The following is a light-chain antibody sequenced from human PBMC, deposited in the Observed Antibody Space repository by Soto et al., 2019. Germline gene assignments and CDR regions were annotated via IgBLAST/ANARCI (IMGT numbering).Light chain of an antibody. CDR2: EVS. CDR3: GSYTSSILWV. J-gene: IGLJ3*02. Sequence: QSALTQPASVSGSPGQSITISCTGTSRDVGGYNYVSWYQQHPGKAPKLMIYEVSNRPSGVSNRFSGSKSGNTASLTISGLQAEDEADYYCGSYTSSILWVFGGGTKLTVL. V-gene: IGLV2-14*01. CDR1: SRDVGGYNY.